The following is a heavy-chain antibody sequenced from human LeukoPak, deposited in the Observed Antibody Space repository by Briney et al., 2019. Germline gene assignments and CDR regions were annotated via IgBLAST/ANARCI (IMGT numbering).Heavy chain of an antibody. V-gene: IGHV4-34*01. D-gene: IGHD1-1*01. J-gene: IGHJ4*02. CDR1: GGSFSGYY. Sequence: SETLSLTCAVYGGSFSGYYWSWIRQPPGKGLEWIGEINHSGSTNYNPSLKSRVTISVDTSKNQFSLKLSSVTAADTAVYYCARAGTGTAGHYFDYWGQGTLVNVSS. CDR3: ARAGTGTAGHYFDY. CDR2: INHSGST.